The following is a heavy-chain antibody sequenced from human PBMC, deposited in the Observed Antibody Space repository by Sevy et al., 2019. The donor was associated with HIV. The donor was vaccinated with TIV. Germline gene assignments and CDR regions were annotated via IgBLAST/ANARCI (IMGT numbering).Heavy chain of an antibody. Sequence: GGSLRLSCAASGFNFRDFYMTWIRQAPGKGLEWAAYISSSGGAKYYADSVAGRFTISRDNAKNSMYLQMNSLRADDAAIYFCARDSSGEEFGFYYYYMDVWGKGTAVTVSS. V-gene: IGHV3-11*04. CDR2: ISSSGGAK. J-gene: IGHJ6*03. D-gene: IGHD3-3*01. CDR3: ARDSSGEEFGFYYYYMDV. CDR1: GFNFRDFY.